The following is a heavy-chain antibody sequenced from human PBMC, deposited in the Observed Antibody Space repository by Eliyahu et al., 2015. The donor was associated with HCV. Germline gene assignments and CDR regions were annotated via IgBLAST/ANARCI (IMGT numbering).Heavy chain of an antibody. CDR3: SRGRLISMIWGVTNWFDP. V-gene: IGHV4-34*01. CDR1: GGSFSGYS. Sequence: QVQLQQWGAGLLKPSETLALTCAVYGGSFSGYSWSWIRQSPGKGLEWIGEISDRGTTNYNPSLKSRVIISQDMSKNQFSLNVTSVTAADTAVYYCSRGRLISMIWGVTNWFDPWGQGTLVTVSS. D-gene: IGHD3-10*01. CDR2: ISDRGTT. J-gene: IGHJ5*02.